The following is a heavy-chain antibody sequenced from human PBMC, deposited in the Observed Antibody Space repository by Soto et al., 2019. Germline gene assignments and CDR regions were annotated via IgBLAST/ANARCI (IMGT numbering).Heavy chain of an antibody. CDR3: ARVFGCSSSSCYEAKAFDY. V-gene: IGHV3-21*01. D-gene: IGHD2-2*01. J-gene: IGHJ4*02. CDR2: ISSSSSYI. Sequence: GVSLRLSCAASGFTFSTYSMNWVRQAPWKGLEWVSSISSSSSYIYDADSVKGRFTISSDNAKNSLYLQMNSLRAEDTAVYYCARVFGCSSSSCYEAKAFDYWGQATLVTVS. CDR1: GFTFSTYS.